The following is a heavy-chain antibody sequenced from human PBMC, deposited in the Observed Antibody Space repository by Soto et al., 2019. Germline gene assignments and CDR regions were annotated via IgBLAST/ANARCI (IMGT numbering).Heavy chain of an antibody. Sequence: PXETLSVTSAVSCGSISCSWWSWIRQPPGKGLEWIGYIYYSGSTNYNPSLKSRVTISVDTSKNQFSLKLSSVTAADTAVYYCARARIVGEYKWFDTWGQGTLVTVSS. CDR1: CGSISCSW. CDR3: ARARIVGEYKWFDT. J-gene: IGHJ5*02. V-gene: IGHV4-59*01. CDR2: IYYSGST. D-gene: IGHD1-26*01.